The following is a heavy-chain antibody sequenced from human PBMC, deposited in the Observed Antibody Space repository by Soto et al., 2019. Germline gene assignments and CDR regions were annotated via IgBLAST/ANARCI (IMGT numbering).Heavy chain of an antibody. CDR1: GYTFTSYA. V-gene: IGHV1-3*01. CDR3: ASSSLPAAAPTFDY. D-gene: IGHD2-2*01. Sequence: GGSVKVSCKASGYTFTSYAMHWVRQAPGQRLEWMGWINAGNGNTKYSQKFQGRVTITRDTSASTAYMELSSLRSEDTAVYYCASSSLPAAAPTFDYWGQGTLVTVSS. CDR2: INAGNGNT. J-gene: IGHJ4*02.